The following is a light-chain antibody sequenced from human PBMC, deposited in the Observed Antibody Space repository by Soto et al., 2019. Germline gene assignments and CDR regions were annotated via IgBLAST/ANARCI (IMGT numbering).Light chain of an antibody. CDR2: EVR. Sequence: QSALTQPASVSGSPGQSITISCTGTSSDVGYCNYVSWYQQHPGKAPKVLIYEVRNRPSGASSRFSGSKSGNTAFLTISGLQPEDEADYYCSSYTRSSSVLFGGGTKLTVL. V-gene: IGLV2-14*01. CDR3: SSYTRSSSVL. J-gene: IGLJ2*01. CDR1: SSDVGYCNY.